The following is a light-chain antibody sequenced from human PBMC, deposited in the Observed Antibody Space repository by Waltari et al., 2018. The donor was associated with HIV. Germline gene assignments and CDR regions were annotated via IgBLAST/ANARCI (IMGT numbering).Light chain of an antibody. J-gene: IGLJ2*01. CDR2: EVL. CDR3: GSYGGRSNVV. V-gene: IGLV2-8*01. CDR1: SSDIGDYDY. Sequence: QSALTQPPSASGSPGQSVTISCTGTSSDIGDYDYVSWYQQHPGEAPKVVIYEVLKWPSGVPDRVSGSRSGNTASLTVSGLQAEDEADYYCGSYGGRSNVVFGGGTKLTVL.